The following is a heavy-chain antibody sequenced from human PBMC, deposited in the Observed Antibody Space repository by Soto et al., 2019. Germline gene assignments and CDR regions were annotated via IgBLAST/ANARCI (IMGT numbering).Heavy chain of an antibody. CDR2: ISGSGGSA. J-gene: IGHJ6*04. CDR3: AKDQLGIVAYYYCMDV. CDR1: GFTFSNYA. D-gene: IGHD1-1*01. V-gene: IGHV3-23*01. Sequence: GGSLRLSCAASGFTFSNYAMNWVRQAPGKGLEWVSTISGSGGSANFADSVKGRFTISRDNSKNTLYLQMNSLGAEDTAVYYCAKDQLGIVAYYYCMDVWGKGTTVTVSS.